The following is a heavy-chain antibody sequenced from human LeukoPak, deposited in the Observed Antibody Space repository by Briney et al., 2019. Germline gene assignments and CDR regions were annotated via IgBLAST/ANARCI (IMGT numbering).Heavy chain of an antibody. CDR2: IYSDDKT. CDR3: TRERASSSAFDV. V-gene: IGHV3-53*05. J-gene: IGHJ3*01. Sequence: GGPLRLSCAASGFTVSSNYMSWVRQAPGKGLEWVSVIYSDDKTYYADSVKGRSTISRDTSKNMLYLQLNSLRVEDTAVYYCTRERASSSAFDVWGRGTMVTVSS. D-gene: IGHD1-26*01. CDR1: GFTVSSNY.